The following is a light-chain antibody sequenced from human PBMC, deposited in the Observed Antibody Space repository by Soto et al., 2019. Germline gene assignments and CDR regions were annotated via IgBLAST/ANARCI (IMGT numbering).Light chain of an antibody. CDR3: MQALQTPYT. Sequence: DIVMTQSPLSLPVTPGEPASISGRSSQSLLHSNGYKYLDWYLQKPGQSPQLLIYLGSDRASGVPDRFSGSGSGTDFTLKISRVEAEDVGVYYCMQALQTPYTFGQGTKLEIK. CDR1: QSLLHSNGYKY. J-gene: IGKJ2*01. CDR2: LGS. V-gene: IGKV2-28*01.